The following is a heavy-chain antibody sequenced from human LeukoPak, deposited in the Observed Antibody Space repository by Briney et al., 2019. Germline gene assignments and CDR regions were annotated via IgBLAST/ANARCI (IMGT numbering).Heavy chain of an antibody. CDR2: INSEGSST. Sequence: GGSLRLSCEVSGFTFSSYWMHWVRQAPGKGLVWVSRINSEGSSTSYADSVKGRFTISRDNAKNTLFLHMNRLRSEDTAVYYCATSRTFDYWGQGTLVTVSS. CDR3: ATSRTFDY. J-gene: IGHJ4*02. V-gene: IGHV3-74*01. CDR1: GFTFSSYW.